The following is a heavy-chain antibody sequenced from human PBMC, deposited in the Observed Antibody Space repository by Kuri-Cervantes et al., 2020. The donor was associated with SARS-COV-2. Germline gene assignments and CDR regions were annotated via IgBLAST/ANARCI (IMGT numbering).Heavy chain of an antibody. CDR2: ISSSGSTI. CDR1: GFTFSTYW. J-gene: IGHJ4*02. D-gene: IGHD5-24*01. CDR3: ARPEMVRGVDY. V-gene: IGHV3-11*01. Sequence: GGSLRLSCAASGFTFSTYWMSWVRQAPGKGLEWVSYISSSGSTIYYADSVKGQFTISRDNAKNSLYLQMNSLRAEDTAVYYCARPEMVRGVDYWGQGTLVTVSS.